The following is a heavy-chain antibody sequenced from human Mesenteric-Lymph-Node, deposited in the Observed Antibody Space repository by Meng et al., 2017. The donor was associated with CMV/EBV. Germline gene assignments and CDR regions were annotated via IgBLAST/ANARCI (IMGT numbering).Heavy chain of an antibody. J-gene: IGHJ5*02. CDR3: VRRGWWLGWFDP. Sequence: SETLSLTCTVSGASVSTYYWSWIRRPPGKGLEWIGYLYSSGSTNYNPSLKSRVTISIDTSKNQFSLKLSSVTAADTAVYYCVRRGWWLGWFDPWGQGTLVTVSS. CDR2: LYSSGST. D-gene: IGHD2-15*01. CDR1: GASVSTYY. V-gene: IGHV4-59*02.